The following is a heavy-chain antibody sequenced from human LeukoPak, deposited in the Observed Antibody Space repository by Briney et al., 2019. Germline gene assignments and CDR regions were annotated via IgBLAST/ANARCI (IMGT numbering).Heavy chain of an antibody. D-gene: IGHD2-2*01. CDR2: INHSGST. Sequence: TSETLSLTCAVYGESFSGYYWTWIRQSPGKGLEWIGEINHSGSTNYNPSLKSRVTVSVDTSKSQFSLKLRSVTAADTAMYYCARRGSASTLDYWGREPWSPSPQ. V-gene: IGHV4-34*01. J-gene: IGHJ4*02. CDR1: GESFSGYY. CDR3: ARRGSASTLDY.